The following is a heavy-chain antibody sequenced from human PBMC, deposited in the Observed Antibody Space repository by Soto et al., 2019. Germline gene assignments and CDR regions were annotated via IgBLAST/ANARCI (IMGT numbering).Heavy chain of an antibody. CDR2: IYYSATS. D-gene: IGHD3-10*02. CDR3: AIWYVRRGVLMVD. CDR1: GDSISSGGYY. J-gene: IGHJ6*02. Sequence: PSETLSLTCTVSGDSISSGGYYWSWIRQHPGKGLELIGHIYYSATSYYNPSLKSRVTISVDTSKNQFSLKLSSVTAADTAVYYCAIWYVRRGVLMVDWGQGTTVTVSS. V-gene: IGHV4-31*03.